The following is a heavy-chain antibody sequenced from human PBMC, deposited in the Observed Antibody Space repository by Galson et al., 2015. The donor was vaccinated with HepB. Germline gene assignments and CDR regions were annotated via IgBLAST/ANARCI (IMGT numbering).Heavy chain of an antibody. D-gene: IGHD6-13*01. J-gene: IGHJ5*02. Sequence: VKVSCKASGYTFSGYYMHWVRQAPGQGLEWMGIINPSGGSTTYAQKFQGRVTMTRDTSTSTVYMELSSLRSEDTAVYYCARGYTSSFSWFDPWGQGTLVTVSS. CDR2: INPSGGST. CDR1: GYTFSGYY. CDR3: ARGYTSSFSWFDP. V-gene: IGHV1-46*03.